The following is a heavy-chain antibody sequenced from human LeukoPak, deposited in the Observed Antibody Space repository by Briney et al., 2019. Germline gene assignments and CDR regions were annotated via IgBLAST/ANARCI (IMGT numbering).Heavy chain of an antibody. V-gene: IGHV4-34*01. CDR2: INHGGST. CDR1: GGSFSAYY. Sequence: SETLSLTCAVYGGSFSAYYWSWIRQPPGKGLEWIGEINHGGSTNYNPSLKSRVTISVDTSKNQFSLKLSSVTAADTAVYYCARDRTYCSGGSCSLNYYDSSDYYFDYWGQGTLVTVSS. J-gene: IGHJ4*02. D-gene: IGHD2-15*01. CDR3: ARDRTYCSGGSCSLNYYDSSDYYFDY.